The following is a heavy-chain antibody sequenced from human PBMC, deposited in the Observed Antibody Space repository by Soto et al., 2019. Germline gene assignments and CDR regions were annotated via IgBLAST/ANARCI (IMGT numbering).Heavy chain of an antibody. V-gene: IGHV3-23*01. Sequence: EVQLLESGGGLVQPGGSLRLSCAASGFTFSTYAMSWVRQAPGKGLEWVSVISGSGASTYYADSVKGRFTISRDNSENTLYLQMNSLRAEDTAIYYCARPTVVVVASKPRLFDPWGRGTLVTVSS. CDR3: ARPTVVVVASKPRLFDP. J-gene: IGHJ5*02. CDR2: ISGSGAST. D-gene: IGHD2-15*01. CDR1: GFTFSTYA.